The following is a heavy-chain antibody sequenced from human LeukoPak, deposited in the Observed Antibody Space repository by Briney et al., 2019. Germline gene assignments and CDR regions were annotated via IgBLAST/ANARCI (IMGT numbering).Heavy chain of an antibody. CDR1: GYTFNNYY. CDR3: ARSSSGWSPYPDH. D-gene: IGHD6-19*01. J-gene: IGHJ4*02. Sequence: EASVKVSCKASGYTFNNYYITWVRRAPGQGLEWMGWVSGYDGHTNSAQELQGRISMTTDTSVTTAYMELRNLRSDDTAVYYCARSSSGWSPYPDHWGQGTLVTVSS. V-gene: IGHV1-18*01. CDR2: VSGYDGHT.